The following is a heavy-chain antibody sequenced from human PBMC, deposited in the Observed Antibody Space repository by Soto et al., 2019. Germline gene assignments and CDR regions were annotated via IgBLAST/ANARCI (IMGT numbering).Heavy chain of an antibody. CDR1: GGTFSSYA. D-gene: IGHD1-7*01. J-gene: IGHJ5*02. Sequence: QVQLVQSGAEVKKPGSSVKVSCKASGGTFSSYAISWVRQAPGQRHELMGGIIPILGTANYAQKVQGRVTITADKSTSTAYMELSSLRSEDTAVYYCARDLYGATGTTNWFDPWGQGTLVTVSS. CDR2: IIPILGTA. V-gene: IGHV1-69*06. CDR3: ARDLYGATGTTNWFDP.